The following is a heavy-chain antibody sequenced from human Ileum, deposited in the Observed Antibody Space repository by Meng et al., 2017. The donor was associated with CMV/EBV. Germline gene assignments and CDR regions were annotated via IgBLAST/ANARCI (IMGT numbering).Heavy chain of an antibody. J-gene: IGHJ5*02. V-gene: IGHV1-2*06. D-gene: IGHD2-21*01. CDR2: INPNSGAT. CDR1: GYTFTDYY. Sequence: QVQLVQSGAEVKKPGASVKVSCKASGYTFTDYYMHWVRQAPGQGLEWMGRINPNSGATDYAQKFQGRVAMTRDTSINTAYLDLSWLRSDDTAVYYCAREDYSAYAATWGQGTLVTVSS. CDR3: AREDYSAYAAT.